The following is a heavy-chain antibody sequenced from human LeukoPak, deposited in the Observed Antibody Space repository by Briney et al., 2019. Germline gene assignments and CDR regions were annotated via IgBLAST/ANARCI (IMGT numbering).Heavy chain of an antibody. CDR2: IYSGGST. J-gene: IGHJ4*02. CDR1: GFTVGSNY. CDR3: VRAVRAASNY. V-gene: IGHV3-53*01. Sequence: GGSLRLSCAASGFTVGSNYMSWVRQAPGKGLEWVSVIYSGGSTYYADSVKGRFTISRDNAKNSVYLQMDSLRAEDTAVYYCVRAVRAASNYWGQGTLVTVSS. D-gene: IGHD6-25*01.